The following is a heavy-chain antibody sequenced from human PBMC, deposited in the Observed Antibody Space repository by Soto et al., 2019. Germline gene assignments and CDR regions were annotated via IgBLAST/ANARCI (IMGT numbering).Heavy chain of an antibody. Sequence: QEQLVESGGGMVQPGGSLSLSCAVSGFTLDTYGMHWVRQAAGQGLEWVAVSWHDGRHLDYTDSVRGRFTVLRDDAKNTLCLAMNGLRGDDTAVSDCASDWGACPPGECYSHGFDLWGQGTLVTVSS. CDR2: SWHDGRHL. CDR3: ASDWGACPPGECYSHGFDL. J-gene: IGHJ3*01. D-gene: IGHD1-26*01. V-gene: IGHV3-33*01. CDR1: GFTLDTYG.